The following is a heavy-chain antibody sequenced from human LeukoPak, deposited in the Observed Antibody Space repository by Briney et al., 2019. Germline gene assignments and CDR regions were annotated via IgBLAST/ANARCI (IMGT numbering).Heavy chain of an antibody. J-gene: IGHJ6*03. Sequence: SETLSLTSAVYGGSFSGYYWSWIRQPPGKGLEWIGEINHSGSTNYNPSLKSRVTISVDTSKNQFSLKLSSVTAADTAVYYCARLVGGYRRRGTNYYYYYYMDVWGKGTTVTVSS. CDR1: GGSFSGYY. CDR2: INHSGST. V-gene: IGHV4-34*01. D-gene: IGHD1-14*01. CDR3: ARLVGGYRRRGTNYYYYYYMDV.